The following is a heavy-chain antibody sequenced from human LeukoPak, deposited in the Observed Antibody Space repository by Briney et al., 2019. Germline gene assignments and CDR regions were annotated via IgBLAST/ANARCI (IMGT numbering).Heavy chain of an antibody. CDR1: GGTFSSYA. J-gene: IGHJ5*02. CDR3: ARDRGVTAWFDP. D-gene: IGHD3-10*01. V-gene: IGHV7-4-1*02. Sequence: ASVKVSCKASGGTFSSYAISWVRQAPGQGLEWMGWINTKTGYPIYAQGFRGRFVFSLDTADSTAYLQISSLKVEDTAVYFCARDRGVTAWFDPWGQGTLVTVSS. CDR2: INTKTGYP.